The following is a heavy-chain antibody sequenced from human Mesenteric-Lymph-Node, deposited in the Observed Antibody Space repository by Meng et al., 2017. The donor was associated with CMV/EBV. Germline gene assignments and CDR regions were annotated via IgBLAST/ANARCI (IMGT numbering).Heavy chain of an antibody. V-gene: IGHV1-69*05. Sequence: SVKVSCKASGGTFSSYAITWVRQAPGQGLEWMGGIIPIFGTANYAQKFQGRVTITTDESTSTIYMELSSLRSEDTAVYYCARGNPYSSSSVPDYWGQGTLVTVSS. CDR2: IIPIFGTA. CDR1: GGTFSSYA. CDR3: ARGNPYSSSSVPDY. D-gene: IGHD6-6*01. J-gene: IGHJ4*02.